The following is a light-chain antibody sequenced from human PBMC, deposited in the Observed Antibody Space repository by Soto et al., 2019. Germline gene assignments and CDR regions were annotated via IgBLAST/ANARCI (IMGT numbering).Light chain of an antibody. CDR2: NAS. CDR1: QSVSTF. V-gene: IGKV3-11*01. CDR3: QQRGDWPPIT. J-gene: IGKJ5*01. Sequence: EIFWTQSPATMSLSPGSRAILSCRAIQSVSTFLAWFQQKPGQPHRLLIYNASTRTTGIPDTFSGSGSGTDFTLTIRRLEPEDFAVYYCQQRGDWPPITFGKGTRLEIK.